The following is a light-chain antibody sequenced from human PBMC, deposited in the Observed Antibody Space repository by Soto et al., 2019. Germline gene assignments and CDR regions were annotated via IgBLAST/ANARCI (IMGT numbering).Light chain of an antibody. V-gene: IGKV3-11*01. Sequence: EIVLTQSPATLSLSPGERATLSCRASQSVSSYLAWYQQKPGQAPRLLIYDASNRATGIPARFSGSGSGTDLTLTISSLEPEDFAAYYCQQRSNWPRTFGPGTKVDIK. CDR2: DAS. J-gene: IGKJ3*01. CDR1: QSVSSY. CDR3: QQRSNWPRT.